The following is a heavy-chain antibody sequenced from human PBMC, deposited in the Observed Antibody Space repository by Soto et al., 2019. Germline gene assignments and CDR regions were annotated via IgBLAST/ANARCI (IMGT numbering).Heavy chain of an antibody. Sequence: SETLSLTCTVSGGSISSYYWNWIRQPPGKGLEWIGYIYYSGSTNYNPSLKSRVTISVDTSKNQFSLKLSSVTAADTAVYYCARTEGVGANNRFDPWGQGTLVTVSS. D-gene: IGHD1-26*01. V-gene: IGHV4-59*01. J-gene: IGHJ5*02. CDR1: GGSISSYY. CDR3: ARTEGVGANNRFDP. CDR2: IYYSGST.